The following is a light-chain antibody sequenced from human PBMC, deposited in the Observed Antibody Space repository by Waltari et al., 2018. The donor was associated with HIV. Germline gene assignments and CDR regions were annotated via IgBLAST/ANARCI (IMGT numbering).Light chain of an antibody. CDR3: GTWDSSLSAYV. Sequence: QSVMTQPPSVSAAPGQKVTISCSGGISNVGETYVSWYQQVPGEAPKLLMYENNKRPSGIPDRFSGSKSGTSATLDITGLQTGDEADYYCGTWDSSLSAYVFGTGTKVPVL. V-gene: IGLV1-51*02. CDR1: ISNVGETY. CDR2: ENN. J-gene: IGLJ1*01.